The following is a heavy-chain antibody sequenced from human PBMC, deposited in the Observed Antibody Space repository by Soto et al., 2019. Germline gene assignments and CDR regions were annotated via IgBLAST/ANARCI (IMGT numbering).Heavy chain of an antibody. CDR3: AKDFSGYDQPDYYYGMDV. D-gene: IGHD5-12*01. J-gene: IGHJ6*02. CDR1: GFTLSSYG. V-gene: IGHV3-30*18. CDR2: ISYDGSNK. Sequence: GGSLRRSCAASGFTLSSYGMHWVRHAPCQKMEWVAVISYDGSNKYYADSVKGRFTISRDNSKNTLYLQMNSLRAEDTAVYYCAKDFSGYDQPDYYYGMDVWGQGTTVTSP.